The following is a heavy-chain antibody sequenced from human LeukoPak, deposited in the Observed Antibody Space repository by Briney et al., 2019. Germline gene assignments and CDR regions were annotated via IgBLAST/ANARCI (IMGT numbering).Heavy chain of an antibody. Sequence: GGSLRLSCAASGFTFGIYAMNWVRQAPGKGLEWVSSISANGGETHYADSVKGRFTISRDNSKNTLYLQMNSLRAEDTAVYYCANQLTDCSSTSCSYYFDYWGQGTLVTVSS. D-gene: IGHD2-2*01. J-gene: IGHJ4*02. CDR1: GFTFGIYA. CDR2: ISANGGET. V-gene: IGHV3-23*01. CDR3: ANQLTDCSSTSCSYYFDY.